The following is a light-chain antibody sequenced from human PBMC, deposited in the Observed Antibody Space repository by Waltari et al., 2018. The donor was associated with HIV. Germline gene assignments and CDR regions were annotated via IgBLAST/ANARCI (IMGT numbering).Light chain of an antibody. J-gene: IGKJ5*01. V-gene: IGKV3-11*01. Sequence: PGERATLSCRASQSVSSYLAWYQQKPGQAPRLLIYDASNRATGIPARFSCSGSGTDFTLTISSLEPEDFAVYYCQQRSNWPSITFGQGTRLEIK. CDR1: QSVSSY. CDR2: DAS. CDR3: QQRSNWPSIT.